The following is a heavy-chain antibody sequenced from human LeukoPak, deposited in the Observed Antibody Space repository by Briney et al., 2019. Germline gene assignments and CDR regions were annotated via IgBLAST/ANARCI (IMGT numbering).Heavy chain of an antibody. CDR2: IYSGGST. CDR1: GFTVSSNY. CDR3: ARAPRGYCSSTSCYTLYYYYGMDV. D-gene: IGHD2-2*02. V-gene: IGHV3-53*01. Sequence: GGSLRLSCEASGFTVSSNYMSWVRQAPGKGLEWVSVIYSGGSTYYADSVKGRFTISRDNSKNTLYLQMNSLRAEDTAVYYCARAPRGYCSSTSCYTLYYYYGMDVWGQGTTVTVSS. J-gene: IGHJ6*02.